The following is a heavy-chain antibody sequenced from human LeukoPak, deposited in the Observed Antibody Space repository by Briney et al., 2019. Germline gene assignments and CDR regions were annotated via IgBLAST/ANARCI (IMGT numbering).Heavy chain of an antibody. CDR2: ISPGGGTT. Sequence: GSLRLSCAVSGFAFGSEAMSWVRQSPARGLEWVASISPGGGTTYYADYVKGRFIISRDNSNNTLFVQMNSLRAEDTAVYYCASAAGPFDNWGQGTLVTVSS. V-gene: IGHV3-23*01. J-gene: IGHJ4*02. CDR1: GFAFGSEA. CDR3: ASAAGPFDN. D-gene: IGHD6-13*01.